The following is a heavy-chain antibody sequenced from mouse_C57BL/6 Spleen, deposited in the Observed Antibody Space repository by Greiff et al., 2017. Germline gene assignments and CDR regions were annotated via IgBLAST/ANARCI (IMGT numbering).Heavy chain of an antibody. CDR1: GYAFSSSW. CDR2: IYPGDGDT. CDR3: ARGIDGSTHD. D-gene: IGHD1-1*01. Sequence: VQLQQSGPELVKPGASVKISCKASGYAFSSSWMNWVKQRPGKGLEWIGRIYPGDGDTNYNGKFKGKATLTADKSSSTAYMQLSSLTSEDSAVYFCARGIDGSTHDWGQGTTLTVAS. V-gene: IGHV1-82*01. J-gene: IGHJ2*01.